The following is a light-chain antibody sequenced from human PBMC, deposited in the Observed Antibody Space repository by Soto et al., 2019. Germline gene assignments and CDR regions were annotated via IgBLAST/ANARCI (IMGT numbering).Light chain of an antibody. J-gene: IGLJ1*01. CDR2: YDS. CDR3: QVWDSSSDSGV. CDR1: NIGSKS. Sequence: SYELTQPPSVSVAPGKTARITCGGNNIGSKSVHWYQQKPGQAPVLVIYYDSDRPSGIPERFSGSNSGNTATLTISGVEAGDEADYYCQVWDSSSDSGVFGTGTKLTVL. V-gene: IGLV3-21*04.